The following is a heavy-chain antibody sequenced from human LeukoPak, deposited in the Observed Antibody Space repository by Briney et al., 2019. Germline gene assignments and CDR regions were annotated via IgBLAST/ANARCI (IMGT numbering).Heavy chain of an antibody. Sequence: GGSLRLSCAASGFTFSNAWMSWVRQAPGKGLKWVGRIKSKTDGGTTDYAAPVKGRFTISRDDSKNTLYLQMNSLKTEDTAVYYCTTWGCSGGSCYHDYWGQGTLVTVSS. CDR2: IKSKTDGGTT. V-gene: IGHV3-15*01. D-gene: IGHD2-15*01. CDR3: TTWGCSGGSCYHDY. J-gene: IGHJ4*02. CDR1: GFTFSNAW.